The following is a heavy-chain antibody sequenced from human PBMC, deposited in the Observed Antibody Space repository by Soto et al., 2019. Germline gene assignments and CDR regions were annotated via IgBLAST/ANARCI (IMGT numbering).Heavy chain of an antibody. Sequence: ASVKVSCKASGYTFTSYYMHWVRQAPGQGLEWMGIINPSGGSTSYTQKFQGRVTMTRDTSTSTVYMELSSLRSEDTAVYYCAREVGVTTTGSPVAFDIWGQGTMVTVSS. J-gene: IGHJ3*02. CDR2: INPSGGST. CDR1: GYTFTSYY. CDR3: AREVGVTTTGSPVAFDI. V-gene: IGHV1-46*01. D-gene: IGHD1-26*01.